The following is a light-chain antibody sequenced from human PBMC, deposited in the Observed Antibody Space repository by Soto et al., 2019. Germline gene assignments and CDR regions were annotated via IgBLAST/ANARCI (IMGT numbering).Light chain of an antibody. CDR1: QSISSN. J-gene: IGKJ5*01. CDR3: QQYNNWPPIT. CDR2: GAS. V-gene: IGKV3D-15*01. Sequence: EIVMTQSPATLSVSPGERATLSCRASQSISSNYLAWYQQKPGQAPRLLIYGASTRATGIPARFSGSGSGTEFTLTISSLQSEDFAVYYCQQYNNWPPITFGQGTRLEI.